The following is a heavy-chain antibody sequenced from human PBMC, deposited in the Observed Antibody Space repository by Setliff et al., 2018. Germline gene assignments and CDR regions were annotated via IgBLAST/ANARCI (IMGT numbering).Heavy chain of an antibody. CDR3: ASDRWKVIVNKGDDAFDL. V-gene: IGHV3-48*02. CDR1: GFTFSSYS. CDR2: ISSSSSTI. J-gene: IGHJ3*01. D-gene: IGHD3-22*01. Sequence: GGSLSLSCAASGFTFSSYSRNWVRQAPGKGLEWVSYISSSSSTIYYADSVKGRFTIYRDNAKNSLDLQTNNLRDEDTAVYYCASDRWKVIVNKGDDAFDLWGQGTMVTVSS.